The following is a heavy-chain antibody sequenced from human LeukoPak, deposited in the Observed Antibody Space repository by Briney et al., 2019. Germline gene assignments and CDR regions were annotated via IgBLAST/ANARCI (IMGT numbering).Heavy chain of an antibody. J-gene: IGHJ5*02. CDR1: GGSISSYY. Sequence: SETLSLTCTVSGGSISSYYWSWIRQPPGKGLEWIGYIYYSGSTNYYPSFKSRVTISVDTSKSQFSLKLSSVTAADTAVYYCARATRDGLIHWTWFDPWGQGTLVTVSS. D-gene: IGHD5-24*01. CDR3: ARATRDGLIHWTWFDP. CDR2: IYYSGST. V-gene: IGHV4-59*01.